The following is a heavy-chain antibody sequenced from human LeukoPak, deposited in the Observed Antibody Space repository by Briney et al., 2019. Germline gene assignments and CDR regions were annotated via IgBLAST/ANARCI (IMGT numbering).Heavy chain of an antibody. CDR1: GFTFSTYA. V-gene: IGHV3-23*01. CDR2: ISGSDGRT. CDR3: VTDKGSVFGDF. J-gene: IGHJ4*02. Sequence: GGSLRLSCAASGFTFSTYAMSWVRQAPGKGLEWVSTISGSDGRTYYMDSVKGRFTISRDNSKTTLYLQMNSLRDDDTALYYCVTDKGSVFGDFWGQGTLVTVSS. D-gene: IGHD3-10*01.